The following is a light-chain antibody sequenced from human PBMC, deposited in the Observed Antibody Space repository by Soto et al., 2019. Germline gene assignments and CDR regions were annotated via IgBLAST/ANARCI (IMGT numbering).Light chain of an antibody. CDR3: QQYNTWPYT. Sequence: IVMTQSPATLSVSPGERATLSCRASQSVSGNLAWYQQKPGQAPRLLIFGASTRATGIPARFRGTGSGTEFTLTISSLQSEDFAGYYCQQYNTWPYTFGQGTKLEI. J-gene: IGKJ2*01. CDR1: QSVSGN. V-gene: IGKV3-15*01. CDR2: GAS.